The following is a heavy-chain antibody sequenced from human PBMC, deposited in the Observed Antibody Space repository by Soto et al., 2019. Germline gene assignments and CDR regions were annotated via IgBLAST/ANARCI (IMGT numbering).Heavy chain of an antibody. D-gene: IGHD3-3*01. V-gene: IGHV4-34*01. CDR2: INHSGSA. Sequence: SETLSLTCAVYGGSFSGNHWTWIRQSPGKGLEWLGAINHSGSATYSPSLRGRVTMSVDTSKNQVSLNLTSVTAADTAFYYCARGTYFFGIISFLDFWGQGSLVNVSS. CDR3: ARGTYFFGIISFLDF. CDR1: GGSFSGNH. J-gene: IGHJ4*02.